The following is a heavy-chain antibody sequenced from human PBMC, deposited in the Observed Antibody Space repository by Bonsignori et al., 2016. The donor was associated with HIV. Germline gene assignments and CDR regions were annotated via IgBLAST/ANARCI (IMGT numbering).Heavy chain of an antibody. J-gene: IGHJ6*03. D-gene: IGHD3-10*01. CDR2: MNPNSGNT. Sequence: WVRQAPGQGLEWMGWMNPNSGNTGYAQKFQGRVTMTRNTSISTAYMELSSLRSEDTAVYYCARGYTRVVRGAWGNYCYYMDVWGKGTTVTVSS. CDR3: ARGYTRVVRGAWGNYCYYMDV. V-gene: IGHV1-8*01.